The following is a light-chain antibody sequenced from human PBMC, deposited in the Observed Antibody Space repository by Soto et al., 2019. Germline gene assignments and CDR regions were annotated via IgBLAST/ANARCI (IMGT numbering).Light chain of an antibody. CDR1: QSVRNGA. V-gene: IGKV3-20*01. J-gene: IGKJ2*01. CDR3: HQYGDSAHT. Sequence: EIVLTQSPGTLSLSPGEGATVSCRASQSVRNGALAWYQQKPGQAPRLLIFGASSRATDIPDRFSASGSGTHFTLTISRLEPEDFAVYYCHQYGDSAHTFGQGTKLEIK. CDR2: GAS.